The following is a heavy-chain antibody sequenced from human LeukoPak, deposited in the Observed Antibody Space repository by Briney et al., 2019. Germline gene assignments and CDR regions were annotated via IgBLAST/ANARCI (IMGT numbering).Heavy chain of an antibody. V-gene: IGHV3-23*01. CDR1: GFTFSSYA. CDR2: ISGSGGST. D-gene: IGHD1-26*01. J-gene: IGHJ4*02. Sequence: GGSLRPSCAASGFTFSSYAMTWVRQAPGMGLEWVSFISGSGGSTTYADSVKGRFTISRDNSKNTLYLQMNSLKAEDTAVYYCAKKRGGTYPDWGQGTLVIVSS. CDR3: AKKRGGTYPD.